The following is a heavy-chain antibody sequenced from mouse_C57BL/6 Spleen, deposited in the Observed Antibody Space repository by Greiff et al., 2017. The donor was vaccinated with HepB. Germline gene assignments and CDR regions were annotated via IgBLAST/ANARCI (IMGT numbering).Heavy chain of an antibody. CDR2: IYPGDGDT. V-gene: IGHV1-82*01. D-gene: IGHD1-1*01. CDR3: ARSHYYGSSHYAMDY. Sequence: QVQLQQSGPELVKPGASVKISCKASGYAFSSSWMNWVKQRPGKGLEWIGRIYPGDGDTNYNGKFKGKATLTADKSSSTAYMQLSSLTSEDSAVYFCARSHYYGSSHYAMDYRGQGTSVTVSS. CDR1: GYAFSSSW. J-gene: IGHJ4*01.